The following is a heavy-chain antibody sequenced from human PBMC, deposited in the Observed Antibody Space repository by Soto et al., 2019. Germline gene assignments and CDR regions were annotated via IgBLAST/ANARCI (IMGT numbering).Heavy chain of an antibody. CDR3: ATEQTPLHGYDFWSGRAGMDV. D-gene: IGHD3-3*01. Sequence: ASVKVSCKVSGYTLTELSMHWVRQAPGKGLEWMGGFDPEDGETIYAQKFQGRVTMTEDTSTDTAYMELSSLRSEDTAVYYCATEQTPLHGYDFWSGRAGMDVWGQGTTVTVSS. CDR2: FDPEDGET. J-gene: IGHJ6*02. V-gene: IGHV1-24*01. CDR1: GYTLTELS.